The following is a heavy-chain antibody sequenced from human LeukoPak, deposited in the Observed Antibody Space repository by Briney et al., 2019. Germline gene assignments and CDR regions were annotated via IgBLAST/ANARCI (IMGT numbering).Heavy chain of an antibody. V-gene: IGHV3-23*01. CDR1: GFTFSKYA. D-gene: IGHD3-10*01. J-gene: IGHJ4*02. CDR3: AKDPMVRGSTYDY. CDR2: ISGSGTT. Sequence: GGSLRLSCVASGFTFSKYAMTWVRQAPGKGLEWVSSISGSGTTYYAGSVKGRFTVSRDNSKNTLYLQVNSLRAEDTAVYYCAKDPMVRGSTYDYWGQGTLVTVSS.